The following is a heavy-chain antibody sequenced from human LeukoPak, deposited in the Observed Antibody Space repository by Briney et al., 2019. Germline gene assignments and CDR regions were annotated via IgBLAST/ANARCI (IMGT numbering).Heavy chain of an antibody. CDR1: GFTFSSYG. CDR2: IWYDGSNK. Sequence: GGSLRLSCAASGFTFSSYGMHWVRQAPGKGLEWVAVIWYDGSNKYYADSVKGRFTISRDNSKNTLYLQMNSLRAEDTAVYYCARASYSSGWYYLDYWGQGTLVTVSS. D-gene: IGHD6-19*01. CDR3: ARASYSSGWYYLDY. V-gene: IGHV3-33*01. J-gene: IGHJ4*02.